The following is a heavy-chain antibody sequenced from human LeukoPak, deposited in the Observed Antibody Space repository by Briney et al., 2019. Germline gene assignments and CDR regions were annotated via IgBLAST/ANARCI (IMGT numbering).Heavy chain of an antibody. Sequence: GGSLRLSCAASGFTFSSYSMNWVRQAPGKGLEWVSSISSSSSYTYYADSVKGRFTISRDNAKNSLYLQMNSLRAEDTAVYYCARDRDGYKIIDYWGQGTLVTVSS. D-gene: IGHD5-24*01. CDR3: ARDRDGYKIIDY. J-gene: IGHJ4*02. CDR2: ISSSSSYT. V-gene: IGHV3-21*01. CDR1: GFTFSSYS.